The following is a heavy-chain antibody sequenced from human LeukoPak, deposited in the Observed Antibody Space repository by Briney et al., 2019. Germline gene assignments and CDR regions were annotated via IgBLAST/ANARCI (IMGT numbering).Heavy chain of an antibody. CDR2: IDVDGRST. J-gene: IGHJ3*02. CDR3: ARESSIAVAGKGPDAFDI. Sequence: GGSLRLSCAASGFIFSSYYMHWVRQVPGKGLVWVSRIDVDGRSTSYADFVKGRFTISRDNSKNTLYLQMNSLRAEDTAVYYCARESSIAVAGKGPDAFDIWGQGTMVTVSS. D-gene: IGHD6-19*01. V-gene: IGHV3-74*01. CDR1: GFIFSSYY.